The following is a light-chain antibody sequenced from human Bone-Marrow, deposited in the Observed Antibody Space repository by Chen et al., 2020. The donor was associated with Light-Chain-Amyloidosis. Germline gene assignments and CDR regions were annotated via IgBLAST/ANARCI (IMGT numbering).Light chain of an antibody. CDR2: QDI. V-gene: IGLV3-25*03. CDR3: QSVDNSGSWV. Sequence: SYELTQPPSVSVSPGQTARITCSGDFLPKQYASWYPQKAGQAPVMVIYQDIKRPSGIPERFSGSSSGTTVTLTISVVQAEDEADYYCQSVDNSGSWVFGGGTELTVL. CDR1: FLPKQY. J-gene: IGLJ2*01.